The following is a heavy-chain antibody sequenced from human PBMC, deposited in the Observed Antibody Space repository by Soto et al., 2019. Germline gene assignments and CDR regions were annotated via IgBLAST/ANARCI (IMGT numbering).Heavy chain of an antibody. Sequence: QVQLQQWGAGLLKPSETLSLTCAVYGGSFSGYYWSWIRQPPGKGLEWIGEINHSGSTNYNPSLKSRVTISVDTSKNQFSLKLSSVTAADTAVYYRARGRYSSSWRTKRVGWFDPWGQGTLVTVSS. CDR3: ARGRYSSSWRTKRVGWFDP. D-gene: IGHD6-13*01. CDR2: INHSGST. CDR1: GGSFSGYY. V-gene: IGHV4-34*01. J-gene: IGHJ5*02.